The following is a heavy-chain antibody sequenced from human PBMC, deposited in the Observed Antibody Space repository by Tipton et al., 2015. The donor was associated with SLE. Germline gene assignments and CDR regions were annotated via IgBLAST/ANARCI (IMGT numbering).Heavy chain of an antibody. D-gene: IGHD5-24*01. CDR3: ARDWDGDAFDI. J-gene: IGHJ3*02. CDR2: IYYSGST. Sequence: LRLSCTVSGGSISSDYWNWIRQPPGKGLEWIGYIYYSGSTNYNPSLKSRVTISVDTSKNQFSLKLSSVTAADTAVYYCARDWDGDAFDIWGQGTMVTVSS. CDR1: GGSISSDY. V-gene: IGHV4-59*12.